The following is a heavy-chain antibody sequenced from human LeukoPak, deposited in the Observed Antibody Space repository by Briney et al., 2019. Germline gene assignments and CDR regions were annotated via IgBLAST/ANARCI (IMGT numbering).Heavy chain of an antibody. V-gene: IGHV1-18*01. CDR2: ISAYNGNT. CDR3: ARDGLLLVAGYYYYGMDV. CDR1: GYTFTSYG. D-gene: IGHD2-15*01. J-gene: IGHJ6*02. Sequence: ASVKVSCKASGYTFTSYGISWVRQAPGQGLEWMGWISAYNGNTNYAQKLQGRVTMTTDTSTSTAYMELRSLRSDDTAVYYCARDGLLLVAGYYYYGMDVWGQGTTVTVSS.